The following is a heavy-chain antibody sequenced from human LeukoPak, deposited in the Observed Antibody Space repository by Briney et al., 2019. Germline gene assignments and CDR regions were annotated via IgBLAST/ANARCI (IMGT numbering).Heavy chain of an antibody. V-gene: IGHV1-2*02. D-gene: IGHD6-19*01. CDR1: GYTFTGYY. J-gene: IGHJ4*02. Sequence: ASVKVSCKASGYTFTGYYMHWVRQAPGQGLAWMGWINPNSGGTNYAQKFQGRVTMTRDTSISPAYMELSRLRSDDTGVYYCARDGGRYSSGWLGHDYWGQGTLVTVSS. CDR2: INPNSGGT. CDR3: ARDGGRYSSGWLGHDY.